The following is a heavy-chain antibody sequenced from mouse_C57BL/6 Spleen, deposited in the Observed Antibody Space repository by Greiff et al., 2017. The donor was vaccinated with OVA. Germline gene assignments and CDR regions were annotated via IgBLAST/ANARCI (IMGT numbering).Heavy chain of an antibody. CDR1: GYSITSGYY. CDR3: ARVSTGFDY. V-gene: IGHV3-6*01. CDR2: ISYDGSN. Sequence: EVQLVESGPGLVKPSQSLSLTCSVTGYSITSGYYWNWIRQFPGNKLEWMGYISYDGSNNYNPSLKDRISITRDTSKNQFFLKLNSVTTEDTATYYCARVSTGFDYWGQGTTLTVSS. D-gene: IGHD4-1*02. J-gene: IGHJ2*01.